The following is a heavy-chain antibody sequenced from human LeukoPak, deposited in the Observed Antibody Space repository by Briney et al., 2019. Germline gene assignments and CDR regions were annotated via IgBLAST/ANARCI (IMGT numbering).Heavy chain of an antibody. CDR2: ISGGSGTI. J-gene: IGHJ4*02. CDR1: GFTFTTYS. D-gene: IGHD1-26*01. CDR3: PRVTVGATAAYFDS. Sequence: GGSLRLSCAASGFTFTTYSMNWVRQAPGKGLEWISYISGGSGTIYYADSVKGRFTISRDNARNSLYLQLNSLRSEDTAVYFCPRVTVGATAAYFDSWGQGTLVTVSS. V-gene: IGHV3-48*01.